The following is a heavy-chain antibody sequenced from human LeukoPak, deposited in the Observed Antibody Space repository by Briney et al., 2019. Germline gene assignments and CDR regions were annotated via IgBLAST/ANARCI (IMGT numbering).Heavy chain of an antibody. D-gene: IGHD5-12*01. Sequence: PSETLSLTCTVSGGSISSGDYYWSWIRQPPGKGLEWIGYIYYSGSTNYNPSLKSRVTISVDTSKNQFSLKLSSVTAADTAVYYCARSISDDDVGVYYYYYYGMDVWGQGTTVTVSS. CDR3: ARSISDDDVGVYYYYYYGMDV. CDR1: GGSISSGDYY. J-gene: IGHJ6*02. V-gene: IGHV4-61*08. CDR2: IYYSGST.